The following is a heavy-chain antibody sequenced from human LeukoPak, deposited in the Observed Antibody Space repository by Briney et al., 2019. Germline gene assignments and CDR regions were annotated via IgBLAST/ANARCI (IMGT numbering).Heavy chain of an antibody. CDR1: GFTFSDYY. CDR2: ISSSSSYT. J-gene: IGHJ5*02. D-gene: IGHD6-13*01. CDR3: AREVIAAAGTCWFDP. Sequence: RGSLRLSCAASGFTFSDYYMSWIRQAPGKGLEWVSYISSSSSYTNYADSVKGRFTISRDNAKNSLYLQMNSLRAEDTAVYYCAREVIAAAGTCWFDPWGQGTLVTVSS. V-gene: IGHV3-11*05.